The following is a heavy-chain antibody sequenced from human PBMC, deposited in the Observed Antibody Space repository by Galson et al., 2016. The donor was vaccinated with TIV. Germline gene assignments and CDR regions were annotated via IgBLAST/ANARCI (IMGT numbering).Heavy chain of an antibody. D-gene: IGHD1-14*01. J-gene: IGHJ4*02. CDR3: ARDPEAEATTPYFFDS. V-gene: IGHV3-66*02. CDR2: IYKSGSI. CDR1: GFTVSSHY. Sequence: SLRLSCAASGFTVSSHYMSWVRQVPGEGLEWVSVIYKSGSIYYADFVEGRFTISRDNSKNTLHLQMNSLRTDDTAMYYCARDPEAEATTPYFFDSWGRGTLVTVSS.